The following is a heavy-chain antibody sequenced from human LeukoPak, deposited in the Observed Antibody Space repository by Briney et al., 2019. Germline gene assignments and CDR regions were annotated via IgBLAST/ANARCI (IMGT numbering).Heavy chain of an antibody. CDR2: INHSGST. CDR3: ARGNYYDSGGYSVYYYYYMDV. D-gene: IGHD3-22*01. J-gene: IGHJ6*03. CDR1: GGSISSSSYY. V-gene: IGHV4-39*07. Sequence: SETLSLTCTVSGGSISSSSYYWGWIRQPPGKGLEWIGEINHSGSTNYNPSLKSRVTVSVDTSKNQFSLKLSSVTAADTAVYYCARGNYYDSGGYSVYYYYYMDVWGKGTTVTVSS.